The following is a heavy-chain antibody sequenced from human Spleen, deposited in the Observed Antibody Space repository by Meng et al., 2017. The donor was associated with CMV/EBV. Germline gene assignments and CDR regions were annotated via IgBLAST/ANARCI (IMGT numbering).Heavy chain of an antibody. CDR3: ARMLGENEFYSGYYRGWFDP. CDR2: IYYSETT. J-gene: IGHJ5*02. Sequence: SETLSLTCTVSGGSISSSTYYWAWIRQPPGKGLEWIGSIYYSETTYYNPSLKSRVTMSVDTSKNQFSLNLSSVTAADTAVYYCARMLGENEFYSGYYRGWFDPWGQGTLVTVSS. CDR1: GGSISSSTYY. D-gene: IGHD3-3*01. V-gene: IGHV4-39*01.